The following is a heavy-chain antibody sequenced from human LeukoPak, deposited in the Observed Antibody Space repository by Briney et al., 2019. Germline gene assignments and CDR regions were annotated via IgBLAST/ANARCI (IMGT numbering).Heavy chain of an antibody. Sequence: GGSLRLSCAASGFTFSSYGMHWVRQAPGKGLVWVSRINRDGIDTGHADSVKGRFTIPRDNGKNTLYLQMNSLRSEHKAVYYCPREGLYGAPDYWGQGTLVTVSS. CDR1: GFTFSSYG. CDR3: PREGLYGAPDY. D-gene: IGHD4/OR15-4a*01. V-gene: IGHV3-74*01. J-gene: IGHJ4*02. CDR2: INRDGIDT.